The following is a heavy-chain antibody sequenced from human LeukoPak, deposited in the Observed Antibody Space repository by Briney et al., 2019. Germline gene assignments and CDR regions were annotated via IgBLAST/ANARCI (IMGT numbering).Heavy chain of an antibody. J-gene: IGHJ3*02. CDR3: AKDMRFGELPLAYDAFDI. CDR2: ISWNSGSI. CDR1: GFTFSNYE. D-gene: IGHD3-10*01. V-gene: IGHV3-9*01. Sequence: GGSLRLSCAASGFTFSNYEMNWIRQAPGKGLEWVPGISWNSGSIGYADSVKGRFTISRDNAKNSLYLQMNSLRAEDTALYYCAKDMRFGELPLAYDAFDIWGQGTMVTVSS.